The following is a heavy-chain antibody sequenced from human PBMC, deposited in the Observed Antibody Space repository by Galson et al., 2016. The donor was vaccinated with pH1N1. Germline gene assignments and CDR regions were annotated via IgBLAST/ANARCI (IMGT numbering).Heavy chain of an antibody. V-gene: IGHV3-48*03. Sequence: SLRLSCAASGFTFSGFEMNWVRQAPGKGLAWISYITTSGDSLYYADSVKGRFTISRDNAKNSLYLQMNSLRVEDTAVYYCARDYYYYYGMDVWGQGTTVTV. CDR1: GFTFSGFE. CDR3: ARDYYYYYGMDV. CDR2: ITTSGDSL. J-gene: IGHJ6*02.